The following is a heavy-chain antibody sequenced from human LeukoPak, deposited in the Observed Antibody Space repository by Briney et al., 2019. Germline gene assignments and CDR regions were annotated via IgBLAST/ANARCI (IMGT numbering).Heavy chain of an antibody. CDR3: AASGSYYLSDY. V-gene: IGHV4-39*07. CDR2: IYYSGST. D-gene: IGHD1-26*01. Sequence: SETLSLTCTVSGGSFSSSSYYWGWIRQPPGKGLEWIGSIYYSGSTYYNPSLRSRVTISVDTSKNQFSLKLSSVTAADTAVYYCAASGSYYLSDYWGQGTLVTVSS. CDR1: GGSFSSSSYY. J-gene: IGHJ4*02.